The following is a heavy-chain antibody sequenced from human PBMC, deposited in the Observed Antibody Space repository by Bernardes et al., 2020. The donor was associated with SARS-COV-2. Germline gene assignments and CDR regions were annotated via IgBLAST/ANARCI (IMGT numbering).Heavy chain of an antibody. CDR2: IYTSANT. CDR3: ARDRDWFDP. Sequence: SESLSLTCTVSGCSISTYYGNWVRQSAGKGLEWIGLIYTSANTNYNPSLMSRVSTYNPSLTSRVRMSMDTSKNQFSLKLTSVTAADTAVYYCARDRDWFDPWGQGTLVTVSS. V-gene: IGHV4-4*07. J-gene: IGHJ5*02. CDR1: GCSISTYY.